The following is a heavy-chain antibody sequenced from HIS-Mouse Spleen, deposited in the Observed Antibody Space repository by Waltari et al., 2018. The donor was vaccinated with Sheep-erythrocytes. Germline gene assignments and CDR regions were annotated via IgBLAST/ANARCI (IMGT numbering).Heavy chain of an antibody. CDR1: GFTFSSYS. CDR2: ISSSSYI. V-gene: IGHV3-21*01. J-gene: IGHJ4*02. Sequence: GGSLRLSCAASGFTFSSYSMNWVRQAPGKGLEWVSSISSSSYIYYADSVKGRFTISRDNAKNSLYLQMNSLRAEDTAVYYCARVASGATFDYWGQGTLVTVSS. CDR3: ARVASGATFDY. D-gene: IGHD1-26*01.